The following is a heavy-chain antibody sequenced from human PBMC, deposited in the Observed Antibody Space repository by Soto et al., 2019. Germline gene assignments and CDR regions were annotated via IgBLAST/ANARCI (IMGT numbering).Heavy chain of an antibody. Sequence: EVQLVESGGGLVQPGGSLRLSCAASGFTFSNYDMHWVRQATGKGLEWVSGIGTAGDTYFPGSVKGRFTISRENAKNSLYLQMNSLRAGHTAVYYCARGRGSYDSSVYYDAFDIWGQGTMVTVSS. V-gene: IGHV3-13*04. J-gene: IGHJ3*02. D-gene: IGHD3-22*01. CDR3: ARGRGSYDSSVYYDAFDI. CDR2: IGTAGDT. CDR1: GFTFSNYD.